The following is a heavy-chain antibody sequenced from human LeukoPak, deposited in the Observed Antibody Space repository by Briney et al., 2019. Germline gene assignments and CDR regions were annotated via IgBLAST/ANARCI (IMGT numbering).Heavy chain of an antibody. CDR3: TTDEDWNYARKDV. J-gene: IGHJ4*02. V-gene: IGHV3-15*04. D-gene: IGHD1-7*01. Sequence: GGSLRLSCAASGFTFNYAWMSWVRQVPGKGLEWVGQTVSEIDGGTTDYATPVKGRFTISRDDSKSTLYLQMNSLKIEDTAVYYCTTDEDWNYARKDVWGQGALVTVSS. CDR1: GFTFNYAW. CDR2: TVSEIDGGTT.